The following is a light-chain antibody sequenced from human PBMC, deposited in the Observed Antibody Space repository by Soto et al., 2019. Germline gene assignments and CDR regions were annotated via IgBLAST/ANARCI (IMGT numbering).Light chain of an antibody. CDR1: SSDVGGYNY. CDR2: EVT. Sequence: QSALTQPASVSVSPGQSITISCTGTSSDVGGYNYVSWHQQHPGKAPKLMIYEVTNRPSGVSSRFSGSKSDNTASLTISGLQAEDEADYFCSSYTSSTTLVFGTGTKVTVL. V-gene: IGLV2-14*01. CDR3: SSYTSSTTLV. J-gene: IGLJ1*01.